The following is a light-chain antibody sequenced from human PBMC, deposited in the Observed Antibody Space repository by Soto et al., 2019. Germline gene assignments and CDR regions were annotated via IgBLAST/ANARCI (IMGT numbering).Light chain of an antibody. CDR3: QQYGSSPRT. V-gene: IGKV3-20*01. Sequence: EIVLTQSPGTLSLSPGERATLSCRASQSVSSSSLAWYQQKPDQAPRLLIYGASSRATGFPDRFSGSGSGTDFTLTISRLEPEDFAVYYCQQYGSSPRTFGQGTKVDIK. J-gene: IGKJ1*01. CDR1: QSVSSSS. CDR2: GAS.